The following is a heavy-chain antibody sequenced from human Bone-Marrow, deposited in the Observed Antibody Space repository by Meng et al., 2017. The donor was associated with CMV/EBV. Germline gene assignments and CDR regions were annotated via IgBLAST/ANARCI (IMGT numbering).Heavy chain of an antibody. J-gene: IGHJ4*02. D-gene: IGHD3-22*01. CDR2: ISSSGSTI. V-gene: IGHV3-48*01. CDR1: GFTFSSYE. Sequence: GGSLRLFRAASGFTFSSYERNWVRQAPGKGLEWVSYISSSGSTIYYADSVKGRFTISRDNSKNTLYLQMNSLRAEDTAVYYCANLGGDYDSSGYQMLRGGTFDYWGQGALVTVSS. CDR3: ANLGGDYDSSGYQMLRGGTFDY.